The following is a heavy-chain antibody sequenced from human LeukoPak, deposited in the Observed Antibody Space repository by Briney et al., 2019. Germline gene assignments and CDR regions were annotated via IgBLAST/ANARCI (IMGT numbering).Heavy chain of an antibody. D-gene: IGHD5-24*01. Sequence: VXVSXKASGYTFXSYXINWVRQATGQXLEXMGWMNPNSGNTGYAQKFQGRVTITRNTSISTAYMELSSLRSEDTAVYYCARAEKTGAFDIWGQGTMVTVSS. CDR3: ARAEKTGAFDI. CDR1: GYTFXSYX. J-gene: IGHJ3*02. V-gene: IGHV1-8*03. CDR2: MNPNSGNT.